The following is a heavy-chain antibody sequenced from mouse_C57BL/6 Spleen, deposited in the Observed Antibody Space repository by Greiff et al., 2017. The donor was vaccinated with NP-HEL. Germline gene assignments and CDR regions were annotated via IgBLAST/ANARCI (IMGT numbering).Heavy chain of an antibody. CDR3: ARYRPYDYDVGLMDY. CDR1: GFTFTDYY. CDR2: IRNKANGYTT. V-gene: IGHV7-3*01. Sequence: EVMLVESGGGLVQPGGSLSLSCAASGFTFTDYYMSWVRQPPGKALEWLGFIRNKANGYTTEYSASVKGRFTISRDNSQSILYLQMNALRAEDSSTYYCARYRPYDYDVGLMDYWGQGTSVTVSS. D-gene: IGHD2-4*01. J-gene: IGHJ4*01.